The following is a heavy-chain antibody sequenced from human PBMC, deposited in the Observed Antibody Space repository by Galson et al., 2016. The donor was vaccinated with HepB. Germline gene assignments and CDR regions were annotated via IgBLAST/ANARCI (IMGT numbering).Heavy chain of an antibody. Sequence: SLRLSCAASGFTFSTYAMHWVRQAPGKGLEWVAVIWYDGSNTYHADSVQGRFTISRDNSNNTVFLQMNSLRADDTAVYYCAKARGYTFGPGESWGQGTLVTVSS. D-gene: IGHD5-18*01. CDR3: AKARGYTFGPGES. CDR2: IWYDGSNT. CDR1: GFTFSTYA. J-gene: IGHJ1*01. V-gene: IGHV3-33*03.